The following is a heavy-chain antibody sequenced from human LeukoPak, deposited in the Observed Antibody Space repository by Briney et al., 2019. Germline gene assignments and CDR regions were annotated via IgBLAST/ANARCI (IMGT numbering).Heavy chain of an antibody. CDR3: AKGSTVTTYYFQH. J-gene: IGHJ1*01. D-gene: IGHD4-17*01. CDR2: ISSSGSTI. Sequence: PGGSLRLSCAASGFTFSDYYMSWIRQAPGKGLEWVSYISSSGSTIYYADSVKGRFTISRDNAKNSLYLQMNSLRAEDTAVYYCAKGSTVTTYYFQHWGQGTLVTVSS. V-gene: IGHV3-11*04. CDR1: GFTFSDYY.